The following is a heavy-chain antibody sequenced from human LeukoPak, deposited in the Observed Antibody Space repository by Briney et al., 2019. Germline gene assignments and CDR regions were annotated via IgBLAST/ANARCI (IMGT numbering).Heavy chain of an antibody. J-gene: IGHJ6*02. CDR2: ISAYNGNT. CDR3: ARDGKREYDFWSGYYTPSHGMDV. D-gene: IGHD3-3*01. V-gene: IGHV1-18*01. Sequence: ASVKVSCKVSGYTLTELSMHWVRQAPGQGLEWMGWISAYNGNTNYAQKLQGRVTMTTDTSTSTAYMELRSLRSDDTAVYYCARDGKREYDFWSGYYTPSHGMDVWGQGTTVTVSS. CDR1: GYTLTELS.